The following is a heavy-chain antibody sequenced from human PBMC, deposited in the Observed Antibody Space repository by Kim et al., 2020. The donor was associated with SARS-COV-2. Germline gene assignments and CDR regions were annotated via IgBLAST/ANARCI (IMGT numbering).Heavy chain of an antibody. Sequence: KDYEESVKSRISITPDTSKNQVSLQLNSVTPEDTGVYYCAKVISPDAFDIWGQGTLVSVSS. V-gene: IGHV6-1*01. CDR3: AKVISPDAFDI. CDR2: K. D-gene: IGHD3-16*02. J-gene: IGHJ3*02.